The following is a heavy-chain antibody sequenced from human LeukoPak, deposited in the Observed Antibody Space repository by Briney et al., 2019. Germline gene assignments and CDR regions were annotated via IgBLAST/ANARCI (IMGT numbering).Heavy chain of an antibody. D-gene: IGHD4-11*01. Sequence: GGSLRLSCAASGFTFSSYGMHWVRQAPGKGLEWVAVIWYDGSNKYYADSVKGRFTISRDNSKNTLYPQMNSLRAEDTAVYHCARDYSPNGFDYWGQGTLVTVSS. CDR2: IWYDGSNK. CDR1: GFTFSSYG. J-gene: IGHJ4*02. V-gene: IGHV3-33*01. CDR3: ARDYSPNGFDY.